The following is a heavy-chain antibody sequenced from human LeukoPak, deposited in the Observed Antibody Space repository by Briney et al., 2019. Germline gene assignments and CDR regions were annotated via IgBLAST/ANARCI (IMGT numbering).Heavy chain of an antibody. V-gene: IGHV4-4*07. Sequence: PSETLSLTCIVSGGSISSYYWSWIRQPAGKGLEWIGRIYSGITNYNPSLKSRVTMSVDTSRNHFSLKLSSVTAADTAVYYCARDTVSSSWPHGFDIWGQGTMVTVSS. D-gene: IGHD2-2*01. J-gene: IGHJ3*02. CDR2: IYSGIT. CDR1: GGSISSYY. CDR3: ARDTVSSSWPHGFDI.